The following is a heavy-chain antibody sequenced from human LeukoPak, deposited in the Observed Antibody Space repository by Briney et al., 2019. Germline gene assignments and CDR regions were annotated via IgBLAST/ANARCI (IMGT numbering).Heavy chain of an antibody. Sequence: MPSETLSLTCTVSGGSISSGGYSWSWIRQHPGKGLEWIGYIYYSGSTYYNPSLKSRVTISVDTSKNQFSLKLSSVTAADTAVYYCATLRIQLWLYYIDYWGQGTLVTVSS. V-gene: IGHV4-31*03. CDR1: GGSISSGGYS. CDR3: ATLRIQLWLYYIDY. D-gene: IGHD5-18*01. J-gene: IGHJ4*02. CDR2: IYYSGST.